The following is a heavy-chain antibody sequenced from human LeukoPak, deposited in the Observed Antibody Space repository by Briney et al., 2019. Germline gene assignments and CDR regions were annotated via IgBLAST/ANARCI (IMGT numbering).Heavy chain of an antibody. Sequence: SVKVSCKASGGTFSSYAISWVRQAPGQGLEWMGGIIPIFGTANYAQKFQGRVTITADKSTSTAYMELSSLRSEDTAVYYCARVLFVIRGYYYYYYMDVWGKGTTVTVSS. CDR3: ARVLFVIRGYYYYYYMDV. CDR2: IIPIFGTA. V-gene: IGHV1-69*06. D-gene: IGHD3-10*02. J-gene: IGHJ6*03. CDR1: GGTFSSYA.